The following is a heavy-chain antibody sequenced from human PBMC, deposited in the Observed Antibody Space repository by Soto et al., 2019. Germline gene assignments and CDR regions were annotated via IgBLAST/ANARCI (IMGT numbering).Heavy chain of an antibody. Sequence: HVQLVQSGAEVKKPGSSVKVSCKASGGTFNTFTFVWVRQAPGHGLEWMGGFVPVFRSANIAQKFRGRLTITTDESTSTAYMELSDLRSDDSAVYFCAREDDSTGHYSWFEPWGQGTLVIVSS. J-gene: IGHJ5*02. V-gene: IGHV1-69*01. CDR2: FVPVFRSA. CDR3: AREDDSTGHYSWFEP. CDR1: GGTFNTFT. D-gene: IGHD3-9*01.